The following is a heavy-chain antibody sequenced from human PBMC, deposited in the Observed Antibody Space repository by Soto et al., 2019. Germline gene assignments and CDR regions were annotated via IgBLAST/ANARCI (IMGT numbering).Heavy chain of an antibody. D-gene: IGHD5-18*01. V-gene: IGHV3-23*01. Sequence: EVQLLESGGGLVQPGGSLRLSCAASGFTFSSYAMSWVRQAPGKGLEWVSAISGSGGSTYYADSVKGPFTISRDNSKNKLYLQMNSLRAEDTAVYYWAKDLAMVSNYWGQGTLVTVSS. CDR1: GFTFSSYA. CDR3: AKDLAMVSNY. CDR2: ISGSGGST. J-gene: IGHJ4*02.